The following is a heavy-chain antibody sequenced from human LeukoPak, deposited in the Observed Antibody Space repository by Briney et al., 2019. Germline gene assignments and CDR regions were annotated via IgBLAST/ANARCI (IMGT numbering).Heavy chain of an antibody. CDR1: GFTFGKFA. CDR2: VSYDGGYK. D-gene: IGHD1-1*01. V-gene: IGHV3-30*04. J-gene: IGHJ4*02. CDR3: ARAPGYGAAYYFDY. Sequence: GGSLRLSCAAAGFTFGKFAMHWVRQAPGKGLEWVAVVSYDGGYKYYADSVKGRFTISRDNSKNTLYLQMNSLRAEDTAVYYCARAPGYGAAYYFDYWGQGTLVTVSS.